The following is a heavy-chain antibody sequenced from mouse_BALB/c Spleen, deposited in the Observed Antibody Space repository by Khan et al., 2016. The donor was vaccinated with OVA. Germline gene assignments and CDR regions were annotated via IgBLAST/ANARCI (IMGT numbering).Heavy chain of an antibody. CDR3: ARHQFPLSMDS. V-gene: IGHV2-6-2*01. CDR2: ICSDGRT. Sequence: VQLLESGPDLVAPSQSLSITCTVSGFSLTSYAIHWVRQPPGKGLEWLVVICSDGRTTYNSALKSRLSISKDNSKSQVFLKIDSLQTDDTAMYYCARHQFPLSMDSWGQGTSVTVSS. J-gene: IGHJ4*01. CDR1: GFSLTSYA.